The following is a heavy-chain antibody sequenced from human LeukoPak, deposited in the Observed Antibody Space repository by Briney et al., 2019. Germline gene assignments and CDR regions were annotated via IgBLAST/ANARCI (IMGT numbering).Heavy chain of an antibody. CDR2: IHYSGTT. J-gene: IGHJ4*02. Sequence: SETLSLTCTVSGASVSSSRYYWGWIRQPPGKGLEWIGSIHYSGTTYHNPSLKSRVTISVDTSKNRFSLKLTSVTAADTAVYYCARREGSGLYYFDYWGQGTLVTVSS. D-gene: IGHD6-19*01. CDR1: GASVSSSRYY. CDR3: ARREGSGLYYFDY. V-gene: IGHV4-39*01.